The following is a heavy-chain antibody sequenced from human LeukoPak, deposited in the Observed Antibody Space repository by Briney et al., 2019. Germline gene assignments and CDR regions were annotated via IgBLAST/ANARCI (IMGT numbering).Heavy chain of an antibody. Sequence: ASVKVSCKVSVYTLTELSMHWVRQAPGKGLEWMGGFDPEDGETIYAQKFQGRVTMTEDTSTDTAYMELSSLRSEDTAVYYCATDGPYTAMVKGGDYWGQGTLVTVSS. CDR1: VYTLTELS. D-gene: IGHD5-18*01. V-gene: IGHV1-24*01. J-gene: IGHJ4*02. CDR2: FDPEDGET. CDR3: ATDGPYTAMVKGGDY.